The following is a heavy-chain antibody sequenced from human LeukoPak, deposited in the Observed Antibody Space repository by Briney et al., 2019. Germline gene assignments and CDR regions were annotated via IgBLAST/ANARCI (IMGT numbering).Heavy chain of an antibody. J-gene: IGHJ6*03. CDR2: IKQDGSEK. CDR1: GFTFSSYW. D-gene: IGHD3-10*01. Sequence: GGSLILSCAASGFTFSSYWMSWVRQAPGKGLEWVANIKQDGSEKYYVDSVKGRFTISRDNAKNSLYLQMNSLRAEDTAVYYCARDRWETYYYGSGSYYYYYYYMNVWGKGTTVTVSS. V-gene: IGHV3-7*01. CDR3: ARDRWETYYYGSGSYYYYYYYMNV.